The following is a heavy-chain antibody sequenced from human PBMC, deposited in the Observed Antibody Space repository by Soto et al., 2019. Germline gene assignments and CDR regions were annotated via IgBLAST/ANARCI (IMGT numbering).Heavy chain of an antibody. CDR1: GFSFSTYW. Sequence: EVQLVESGGGLVQPGGSLRLSCAGSGFSFSTYWMHWVRQVPGKGLVWVSRINGDGSRTSYADSVQGRFTISRDNDKNTLYLQKNSLTAEDTAVYYCARVGQGRYYFDFWGQGTLVTVSS. J-gene: IGHJ4*02. CDR2: INGDGSRT. V-gene: IGHV3-74*01. CDR3: ARVGQGRYYFDF.